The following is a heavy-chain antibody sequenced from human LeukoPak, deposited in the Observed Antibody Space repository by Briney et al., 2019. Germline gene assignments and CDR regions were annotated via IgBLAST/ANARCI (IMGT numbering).Heavy chain of an antibody. CDR1: GFSLSTSGVG. Sequence: SGPTLVKPTQTLTLTCTFSGFSLSTSGVGVGWIRQPPGKALEWLALIYWDDDKRYSPSLKSRLTITKDTSKNQVVLTMTNMDPVDTATYYCAHSSMITFGGVIGMNFDYWGQGTLVTASS. CDR3: AHSSMITFGGVIGMNFDY. J-gene: IGHJ4*02. CDR2: IYWDDDK. D-gene: IGHD3-16*02. V-gene: IGHV2-5*02.